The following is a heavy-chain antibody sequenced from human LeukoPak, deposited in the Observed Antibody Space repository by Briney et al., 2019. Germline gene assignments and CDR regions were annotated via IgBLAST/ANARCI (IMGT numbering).Heavy chain of an antibody. CDR3: AREHSSSSGKVFDY. V-gene: IGHV1-2*02. D-gene: IGHD6-6*01. J-gene: IGHJ4*02. Sequence: ASLKVSCKASGYTFTGYYIHWVRQAPGQRLECMGWINPNSGGTNYAQNFQGRVTMTRDTSISTAYMELSRLRSADTAMYYCAREHSSSSGKVFDYWGQGTLVTVSS. CDR1: GYTFTGYY. CDR2: INPNSGGT.